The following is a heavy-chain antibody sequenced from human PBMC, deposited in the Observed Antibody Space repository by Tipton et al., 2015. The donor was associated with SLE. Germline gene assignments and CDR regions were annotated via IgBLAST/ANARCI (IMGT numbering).Heavy chain of an antibody. Sequence: LRLSCAVYGGSFSGYYWSWIRQPPGKGLEWIGYIYYSGSTYYNPSLKSRVTISVDTSKNQFSLKLSSVTAADTAVYYCARDFGSSGSFDYWGQRTLVTVSS. J-gene: IGHJ4*02. CDR1: GGSFSGYY. D-gene: IGHD6-13*01. CDR2: IYYSGST. V-gene: IGHV4-59*01. CDR3: ARDFGSSGSFDY.